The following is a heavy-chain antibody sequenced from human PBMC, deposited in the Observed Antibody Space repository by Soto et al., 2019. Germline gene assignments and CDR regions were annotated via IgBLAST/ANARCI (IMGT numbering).Heavy chain of an antibody. J-gene: IGHJ4*02. CDR1: GFTFSSYG. CDR3: ASPKDYGGNSYCDY. CDR2: ISYDGSNK. D-gene: IGHD4-17*01. Sequence: QVQLVESGGGVVQPGRYLRLSCAASGFTFSSYGMHWVRQAPGKGLEWVAVISYDGSNKNYADSVKGRFTISRDNSKNTRYLRMNSLRAEDTAVYDCASPKDYGGNSYCDYWCRGTLVIGTS. V-gene: IGHV3-30*03.